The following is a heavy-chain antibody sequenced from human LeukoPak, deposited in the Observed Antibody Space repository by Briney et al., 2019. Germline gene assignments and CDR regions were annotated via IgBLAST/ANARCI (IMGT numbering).Heavy chain of an antibody. J-gene: IGHJ4*02. V-gene: IGHV3-53*01. CDR1: GFTVSSNY. D-gene: IGHD5-24*01. Sequence: GGSLRLSCAASGFTVSSNYMSWVRQAPGKGLEWVSVIYSGGSTDYADSVKGRFTISRDNSKNTLYLQMTSLRAEDTAIYYCARRGDGYNIDYWGQGTLVTVSS. CDR2: IYSGGST. CDR3: ARRGDGYNIDY.